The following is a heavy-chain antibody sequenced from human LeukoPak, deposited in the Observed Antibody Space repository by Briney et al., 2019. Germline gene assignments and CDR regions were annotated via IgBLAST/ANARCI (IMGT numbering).Heavy chain of an antibody. J-gene: IGHJ4*02. V-gene: IGHV3-30*02. CDR2: IRYEGSNK. D-gene: IGHD4-11*01. CDR3: AKDSSTVRPYYFDY. CDR1: GFTFSSCG. Sequence: GGSVRLSCAASGFTFSSCGMHWVRQAPGKGLEGGAFIRYEGSNKYYADSVKGRFTISRDNSKNTLYLQMNSLRAEDTAVYYCAKDSSTVRPYYFDYWGQGTLVTVSS.